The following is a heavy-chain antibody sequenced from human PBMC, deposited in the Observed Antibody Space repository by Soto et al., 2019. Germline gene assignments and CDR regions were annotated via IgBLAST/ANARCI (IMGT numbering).Heavy chain of an antibody. CDR2: INHSGST. D-gene: IGHD3-3*01. CDR1: GGSFSGYY. CDR3: ARASPLRLITIFAVVTSCGMDV. J-gene: IGHJ6*02. Sequence: SENLPHTCAVYGGSFSGYYWSWIRQPPGKGLEWIGEINHSGSTNYNPSLKSRVTISVDTSKNQFSLKLSSVTAADTAVYYCARASPLRLITIFAVVTSCGMDVWGQGTTVT. V-gene: IGHV4-34*01.